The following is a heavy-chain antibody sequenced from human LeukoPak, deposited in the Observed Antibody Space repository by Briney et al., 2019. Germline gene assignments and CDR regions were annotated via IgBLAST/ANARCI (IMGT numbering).Heavy chain of an antibody. CDR3: ARAYTYYDFWSYGWFDP. J-gene: IGHJ5*02. Sequence: ASVKVSCKASGYTFTGYYMHWVRQAPGQGLEWMGWINPNSGGTNYAQKFQGRVTMTRDTSISTAYMELSRLRSDDTAVYYCARAYTYYDFWSYGWFDPWGQGILVTVSS. CDR2: INPNSGGT. CDR1: GYTFTGYY. D-gene: IGHD3-3*01. V-gene: IGHV1-2*02.